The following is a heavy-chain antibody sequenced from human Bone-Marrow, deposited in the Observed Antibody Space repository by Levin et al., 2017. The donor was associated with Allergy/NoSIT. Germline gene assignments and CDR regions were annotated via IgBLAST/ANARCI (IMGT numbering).Heavy chain of an antibody. CDR1: GFTFSSYS. J-gene: IGHJ4*02. Sequence: GESLKISCAASGFTFSSYSMNWVRQAPGKGLEWVSSISSSSSYIYYADSVKGRFTISRDNAKNSLYLQMNSLRAEDTAVYYCARGYAGDIVVVVGPAGYWGQGTLVTVSS. CDR2: ISSSSSYI. V-gene: IGHV3-21*01. D-gene: IGHD2-15*01. CDR3: ARGYAGDIVVVVGPAGY.